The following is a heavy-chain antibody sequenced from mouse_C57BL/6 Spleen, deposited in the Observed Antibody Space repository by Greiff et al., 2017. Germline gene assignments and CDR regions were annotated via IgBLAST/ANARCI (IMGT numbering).Heavy chain of an antibody. CDR2: ISYDGSN. Sequence: EVQLQESGPGLVKPSQSLSLTCSVTGYSITSGYYWNWIRQFPGNKLEWMGYISYDGSNNYNPSLKNRISITRDTSKNQFFLKLNSVTTEDTATYYCASLYYGNYEEAWFAYWGQGTLVTVSA. CDR1: GYSITSGYY. D-gene: IGHD2-1*01. J-gene: IGHJ3*01. CDR3: ASLYYGNYEEAWFAY. V-gene: IGHV3-6*01.